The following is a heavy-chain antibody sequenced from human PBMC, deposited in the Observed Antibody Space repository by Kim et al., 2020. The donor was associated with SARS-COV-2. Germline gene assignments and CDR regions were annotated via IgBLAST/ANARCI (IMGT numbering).Heavy chain of an antibody. V-gene: IGHV4-34*01. CDR2: INHSGSI. J-gene: IGHJ1*01. CDR1: GGSFIGYY. D-gene: IGHD6-19*01. CDR3: LRASYPGNWQSIF. Sequence: SETLSLTCTVSGGSFIGYYWTWIRHPPGKGLEWIGEINHSGSINFSSSLESRVSMSVDTSKNQFFLNQTSVTAADTATYYCLRASYPGNWQSIFWGQG.